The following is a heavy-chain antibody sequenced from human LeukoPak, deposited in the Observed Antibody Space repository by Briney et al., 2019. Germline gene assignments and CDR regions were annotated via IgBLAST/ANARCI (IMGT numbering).Heavy chain of an antibody. Sequence: ASVKVSCKASGYTFTKYGITWVRQAPGQGLEWMGWISTYNGNTNYAQKLQGRVTMTTDTSTSTAYMELRSLISDNAAVYYCARGDDYGDYWGLYWGQGTLVTVSS. V-gene: IGHV1-18*01. CDR2: ISTYNGNT. J-gene: IGHJ4*02. CDR1: GYTFTKYG. D-gene: IGHD4-17*01. CDR3: ARGDDYGDYWGLY.